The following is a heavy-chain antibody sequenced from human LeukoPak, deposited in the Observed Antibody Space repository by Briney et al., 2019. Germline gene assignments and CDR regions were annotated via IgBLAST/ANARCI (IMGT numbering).Heavy chain of an antibody. D-gene: IGHD3-10*01. J-gene: IGHJ6*03. V-gene: IGHV4-34*01. CDR1: GGSFSGYY. Sequence: SETLSLTCAVYGGSFSGYYWSWIRQPPGKGLEWIGEINHSGSTNYNPSLKSRVTISVDTSKNQFSLKLSSVTAADTAVYYCARVDGSGSILDYYYYYMDVWGKGTTVTVSS. CDR2: INHSGST. CDR3: ARVDGSGSILDYYYYYMDV.